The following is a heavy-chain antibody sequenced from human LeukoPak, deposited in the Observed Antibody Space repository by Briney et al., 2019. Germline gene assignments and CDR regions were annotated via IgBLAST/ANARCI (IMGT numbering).Heavy chain of an antibody. CDR3: ARPRDSGGWYFFDY. J-gene: IGHJ4*02. CDR2: IYPGDSDT. CDR1: GYSFTSYW. D-gene: IGHD6-19*01. Sequence: GASLKISCKGFGYSFTSYWIGWVRQMPGKGLERMGIIYPGDSDTRYSPSFQGQVTISADKSISTAYLQWSSLKASDTAMYYCARPRDSGGWYFFDYWGQGTLVTVSS. V-gene: IGHV5-51*01.